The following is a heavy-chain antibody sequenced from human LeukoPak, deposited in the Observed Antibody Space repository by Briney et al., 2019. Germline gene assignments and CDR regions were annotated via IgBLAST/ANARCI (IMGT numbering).Heavy chain of an antibody. Sequence: ASVKVSCKASGYTFTAYYMHWVRQAPGQGLEWVGWINPNSGGTNSAQNFQGRVTMTRDTSISTAYMELSSLRSDDTAVYYCARGASSNWFDPWGQGTLVTVSP. CDR3: ARGASSNWFDP. J-gene: IGHJ5*02. V-gene: IGHV1-2*02. CDR1: GYTFTAYY. D-gene: IGHD1-26*01. CDR2: INPNSGGT.